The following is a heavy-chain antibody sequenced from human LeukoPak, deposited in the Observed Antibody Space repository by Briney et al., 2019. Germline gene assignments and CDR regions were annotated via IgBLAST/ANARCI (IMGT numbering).Heavy chain of an antibody. CDR1: GFTFSSYA. Sequence: GGSLRLSCAASGFTFSSYAMHWVRQAPGKGLEWVAVISYDGSNKYYADSVKGRFTISRDNSKNTLYLQMNSLRAEDTAVYYCARDGRFVWSGYYRNDAFDIWGQGTMVTVSS. D-gene: IGHD3-3*01. CDR3: ARDGRFVWSGYYRNDAFDI. V-gene: IGHV3-30-3*01. CDR2: ISYDGSNK. J-gene: IGHJ3*02.